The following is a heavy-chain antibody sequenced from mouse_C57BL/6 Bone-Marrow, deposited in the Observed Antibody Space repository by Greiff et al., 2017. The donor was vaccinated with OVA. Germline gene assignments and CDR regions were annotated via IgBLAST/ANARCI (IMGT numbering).Heavy chain of an antibody. V-gene: IGHV14-4*01. CDR2: IDPENGDT. CDR1: GFNIKDDY. J-gene: IGHJ2*01. D-gene: IGHD1-1*01. Sequence: VQLQQSGAELVRPGASVKLSCTASGFNIKDDYMHWVKQRPEQGLEWIGWIDPENGDTEYASKFQGKATITADTSSNTAYLQLSSLTSEDTAVYYCTLYYGSSLDYWGQGTTLTVSS. CDR3: TLYYGSSLDY.